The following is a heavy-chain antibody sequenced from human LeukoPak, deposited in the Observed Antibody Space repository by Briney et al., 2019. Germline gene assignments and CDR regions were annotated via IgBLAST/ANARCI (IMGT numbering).Heavy chain of an antibody. CDR2: INHSGST. CDR3: ARAPGTTFDY. V-gene: IGHV4-34*01. Sequence: SETLSLTCAVYGGSFSGYYWSWIRQPPGKGLEWIGEINHSGSTYYNPSLKSRVTISVDTSKNQFSLKLTSVTAADTAVYYCARAPGTTFDYWGHGNMVTVSS. CDR1: GGSFSGYY. J-gene: IGHJ4*01. D-gene: IGHD4-17*01.